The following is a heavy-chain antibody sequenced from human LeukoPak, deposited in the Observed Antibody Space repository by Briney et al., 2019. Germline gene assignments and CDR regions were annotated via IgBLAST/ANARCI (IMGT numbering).Heavy chain of an antibody. CDR3: ARATPPGYCTTTSCYATPDY. CDR1: GYTFTRYA. V-gene: IGHV7-4-1*02. D-gene: IGHD2-2*01. Sequence: ASVKVSCKASGYTFTRYAMNWVRQAPGQGLEWMGWINTNTGSPTYAQGFTGRFVFSLDTSVSTAYLQISSLKAEDTAVYYCARATPPGYCTTTSCYATPDYWGQGTLVTVSS. J-gene: IGHJ4*02. CDR2: INTNTGSP.